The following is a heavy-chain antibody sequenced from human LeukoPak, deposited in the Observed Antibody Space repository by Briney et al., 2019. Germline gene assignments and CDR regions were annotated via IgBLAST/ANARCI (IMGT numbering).Heavy chain of an antibody. CDR3: ARDPKSQLLLDY. CDR2: VNPYSGAI. V-gene: IGHV1-2*02. D-gene: IGHD2-2*01. Sequence: ASVKVSCKSSGFTFTDEYIHWVRQAPGQGLEWMGWVNPYSGAINYAQKFQGRVTLTRDTSISTAYMELSRLTSGDTAVYYCARDPKSQLLLDYWGQGTLVTVSS. CDR1: GFTFTDEY. J-gene: IGHJ4*02.